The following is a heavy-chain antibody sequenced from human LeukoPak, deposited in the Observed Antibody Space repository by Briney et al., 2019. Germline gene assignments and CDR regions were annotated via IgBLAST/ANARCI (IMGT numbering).Heavy chain of an antibody. V-gene: IGHV3-23*01. CDR1: GFTFSSYA. CDR2: ISGSGGST. D-gene: IGHD2-15*01. Sequence: GSLRLSCAASGFTFSSYAMSWVRQAPGKGLEWVSAISGSGGSTYYADSVKGRFTISRDNSKNTLYLQMNSLRAEDTAVYYCAKSGYCSGGSCYDFDYWGQGTLVPVSS. J-gene: IGHJ4*02. CDR3: AKSGYCSGGSCYDFDY.